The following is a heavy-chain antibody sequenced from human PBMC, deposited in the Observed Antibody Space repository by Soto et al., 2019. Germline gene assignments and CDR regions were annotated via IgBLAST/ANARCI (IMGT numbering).Heavy chain of an antibody. CDR3: ASGRFGRVLLWFGELSGTFDY. J-gene: IGHJ4*02. D-gene: IGHD3-10*01. CDR2: ISYDGSKK. CDR1: GFTFSSYA. V-gene: IGHV3-30-3*01. Sequence: QVQLVESGGGVVQPGRSLRLSCAASGFTFSSYAMQWVRQAPGKGLEWVAVISYDGSKKDYADSVKGRFTISRDNSKNTLNLQMNSLRAEDTAVYFCASGRFGRVLLWFGELSGTFDYWGQGTLVTVSS.